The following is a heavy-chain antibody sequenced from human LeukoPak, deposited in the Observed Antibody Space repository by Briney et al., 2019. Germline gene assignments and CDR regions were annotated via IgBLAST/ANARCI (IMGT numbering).Heavy chain of an antibody. Sequence: GGSLRLSCAASGFTFSSYSMNWVRQAPGEGLEWVSSISSSSSYIYYADSVKGRFTISRDNAKNSLYLQMNSLRAEDTAVYYCAREASSSWWGNFDYWGQGTLVTVSS. CDR3: AREASSSWWGNFDY. J-gene: IGHJ4*02. V-gene: IGHV3-21*01. CDR2: ISSSSSYI. D-gene: IGHD6-13*01. CDR1: GFTFSSYS.